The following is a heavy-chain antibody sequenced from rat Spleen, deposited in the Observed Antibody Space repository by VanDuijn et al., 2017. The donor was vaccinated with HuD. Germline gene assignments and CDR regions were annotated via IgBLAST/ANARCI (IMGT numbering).Heavy chain of an antibody. Sequence: EVQLVESGGGLVQPGRSLKLSCAASGFTFSDYAMAWVRQAPKKGLEWVANINHDGRSTYYRDSVKGRFTISRDNAKSTLYLQMDSLRSDDTATYYCASRRGPWFAYWGQGTLVTVSS. CDR2: INHDGRST. D-gene: IGHD1-1*01. J-gene: IGHJ3*01. CDR3: ASRRGPWFAY. V-gene: IGHV5-17*01. CDR1: GFTFSDYA.